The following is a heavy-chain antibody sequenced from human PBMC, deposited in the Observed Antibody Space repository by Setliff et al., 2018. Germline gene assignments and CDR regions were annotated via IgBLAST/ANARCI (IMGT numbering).Heavy chain of an antibody. D-gene: IGHD3-22*01. J-gene: IGHJ6*03. CDR1: GFTISSYA. Sequence: PGGSLRLSCAASGFTISSYAMHWVRQAPGKGLEWVAVISDDGINKYYADSVKGRFTISRDNPKNTRYLQVKSLRTEDTAVYYCARLALTGYDSSGYYYALDYYYYMDVWGKGTTVTVSS. CDR2: ISDDGINK. CDR3: ARLALTGYDSSGYYYALDYYYYMDV. V-gene: IGHV3-30*01.